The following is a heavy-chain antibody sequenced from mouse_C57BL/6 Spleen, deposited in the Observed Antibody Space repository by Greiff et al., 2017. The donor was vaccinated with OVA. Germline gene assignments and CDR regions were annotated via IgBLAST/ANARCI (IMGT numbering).Heavy chain of an antibody. CDR1: GYSFTDYN. CDR2: INPNYGTT. J-gene: IGHJ2*01. CDR3: EIWDGGNYFDY. D-gene: IGHD4-1*01. V-gene: IGHV1-39*01. Sequence: VKPGASVKISCKASGYSFTDYNMNWVKQSNGKSLEWIGVINPNYGTTSYNQKFKGKATLTVDQSSSTAYMQLNSLTSEDSAVYYCEIWDGGNYFDYWGQGTTLTVSS.